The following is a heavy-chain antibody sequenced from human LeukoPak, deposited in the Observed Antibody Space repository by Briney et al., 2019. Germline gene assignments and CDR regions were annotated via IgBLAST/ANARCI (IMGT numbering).Heavy chain of an antibody. Sequence: GGSLRLSCAASGFTVSSNYMSWVRQAPGKGLEWVSVIYSGGSTYYADSVKGRFTISRDNSKNTLYLQMNSLRAEDTAVYYCARGRQLVRTGWFDPWGQGTLVTVSS. J-gene: IGHJ5*02. CDR2: IYSGGST. V-gene: IGHV3-53*01. CDR1: GFTVSSNY. D-gene: IGHD6-6*01. CDR3: ARGRQLVRTGWFDP.